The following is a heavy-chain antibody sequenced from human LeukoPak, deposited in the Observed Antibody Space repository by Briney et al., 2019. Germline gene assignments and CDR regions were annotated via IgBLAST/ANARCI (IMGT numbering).Heavy chain of an antibody. CDR2: ISNIGTTT. V-gene: IGHV3-11*01. CDR3: ACDFRYLGHDL. D-gene: IGHD2-21*02. Sequence: GGSLRLSCTASAFTLGDWYMSWIRQAPGKGLEWISYISNIGTTTYYAESVKGRFTISRDNAKNSLYLQMNSLRAEDTAVYYCACDFRYLGHDLWGQGTLVTVSS. CDR1: AFTLGDWY. J-gene: IGHJ5*02.